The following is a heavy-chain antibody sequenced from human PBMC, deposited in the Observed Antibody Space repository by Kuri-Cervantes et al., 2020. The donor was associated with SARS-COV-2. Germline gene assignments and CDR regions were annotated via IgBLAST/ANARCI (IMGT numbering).Heavy chain of an antibody. Sequence: GESLKISCAASGFTFSSYAMHWVRQAPGKGLEWVAVISYDGSNKYYADSVKGRFTISRDNSENTLYLQMNSLRAEDTAVYYCVRDGDHWNFDYWGQGTLVTVSS. J-gene: IGHJ4*02. D-gene: IGHD1-1*01. CDR2: ISYDGSNK. CDR3: VRDGDHWNFDY. V-gene: IGHV3-30*07. CDR1: GFTFSSYA.